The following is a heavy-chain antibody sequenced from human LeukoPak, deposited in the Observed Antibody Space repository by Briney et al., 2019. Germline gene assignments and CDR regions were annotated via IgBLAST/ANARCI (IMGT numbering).Heavy chain of an antibody. CDR2: IDYSGKT. J-gene: IGHJ4*02. D-gene: IGHD3-10*01. CDR1: GGSISSYY. Sequence: SETLSLTCTVSGGSISSYYWSWIRQPPGKGLEWIGYIDYSGKTNYNPSLRSRVTISVDTSKNQFSLKLSSVTTADTAVYYCARSRSVGSGSYYAIFDYWGQGTLDTVSS. V-gene: IGHV4-59*01. CDR3: ARSRSVGSGSYYAIFDY.